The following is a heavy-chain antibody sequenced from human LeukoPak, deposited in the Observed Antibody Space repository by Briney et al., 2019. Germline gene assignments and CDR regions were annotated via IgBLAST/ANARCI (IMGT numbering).Heavy chain of an antibody. Sequence: ASMKVSCKASGYTFTGYYMNWVRQAPGQGLEWMGWINSDSGFTKYAQKFQGRVTMTRDTSITTVYMDLTRLTSDDTAVYYCARNFDMKGFDPWGQGTLVTVSS. CDR3: ARNFDMKGFDP. V-gene: IGHV1-2*02. CDR2: INSDSGFT. J-gene: IGHJ5*02. D-gene: IGHD3-9*01. CDR1: GYTFTGYY.